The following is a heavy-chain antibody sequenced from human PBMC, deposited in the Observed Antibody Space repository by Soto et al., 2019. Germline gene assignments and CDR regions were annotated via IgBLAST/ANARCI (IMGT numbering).Heavy chain of an antibody. V-gene: IGHV1-8*01. J-gene: IGHJ6*02. CDR3: AREKTSYGMEL. CDR1: GYTFTSYD. Sequence: QVQPVQSGAEVKKPGASVKVSCKASGYTFTSYDINWVRQATGRRLEWMGSMNPNRGNPGYAQKFQGRVTMTRNTSLSTAYMELSSLRLEDTAVYYCAREKTSYGMELWGQGTTVTVSS. CDR2: MNPNRGNP.